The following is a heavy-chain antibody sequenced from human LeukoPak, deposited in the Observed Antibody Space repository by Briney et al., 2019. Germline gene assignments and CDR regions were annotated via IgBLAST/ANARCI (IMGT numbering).Heavy chain of an antibody. CDR1: GFTCSTYF. CDR3: ARGAISSSSGYYYYGMDV. V-gene: IGHV3-7*01. D-gene: IGHD6-6*01. Sequence: GGSLRLSCAASGFTCSTYFMSWVRQAPGKGLESVANLHPDGSHQYYVESVRGRFTISRDNAKNSLYLQMNSLRAEDTAVYYCARGAISSSSGYYYYGMDVWGQGTTVTVSS. CDR2: LHPDGSHQ. J-gene: IGHJ6*02.